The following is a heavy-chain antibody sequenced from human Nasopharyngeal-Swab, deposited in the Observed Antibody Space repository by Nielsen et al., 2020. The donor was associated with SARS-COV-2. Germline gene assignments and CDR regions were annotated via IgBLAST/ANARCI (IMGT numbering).Heavy chain of an antibody. CDR1: GFTFSSYA. CDR3: ATDYRDYSNYDYYYYGMDV. J-gene: IGHJ6*02. V-gene: IGHV3-23*01. D-gene: IGHD4-11*01. Sequence: GESLKISCAASGFTFSSYAMSWVRQAPGKGLEWVSAISGSGGSTYYADSVKGRFTISRDNSKNTLYLQLNSLRAEDTAVYYCATDYRDYSNYDYYYYGMDVWGQGTTVTVSS. CDR2: ISGSGGST.